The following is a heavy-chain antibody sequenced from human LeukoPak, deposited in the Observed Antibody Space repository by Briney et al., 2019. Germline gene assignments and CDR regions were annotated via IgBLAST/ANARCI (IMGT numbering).Heavy chain of an antibody. D-gene: IGHD4-17*01. Sequence: SETLSLTCTVSGGSISSGGYYWSWIRQHPGKGLEWIGYIYYSGSTYYNPSLKSRVTISVDTSKNQFTLKLSSVTAADTAVYYCARGSMTTGGDYWGQGTLVTVSS. V-gene: IGHV4-31*03. CDR2: IYYSGST. J-gene: IGHJ4*02. CDR3: ARGSMTTGGDY. CDR1: GGSISSGGYY.